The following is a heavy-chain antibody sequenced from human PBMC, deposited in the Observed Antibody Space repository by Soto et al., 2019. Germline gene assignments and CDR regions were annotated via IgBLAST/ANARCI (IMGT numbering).Heavy chain of an antibody. Sequence: ASVKVSCKASGGTFSSYTISWVRQAPGQGLEWMGRIIPILGIANYAQKFQGRVTITADKSTSTAYMELSSLRSEDTAVYYCAREDFDWLWPPYYYYYMDVWGKGTTVTVSS. D-gene: IGHD3-9*01. J-gene: IGHJ6*03. CDR1: GGTFSSYT. CDR2: IIPILGIA. CDR3: AREDFDWLWPPYYYYYMDV. V-gene: IGHV1-69*04.